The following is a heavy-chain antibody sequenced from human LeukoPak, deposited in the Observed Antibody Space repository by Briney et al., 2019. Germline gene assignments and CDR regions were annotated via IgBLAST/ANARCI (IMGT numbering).Heavy chain of an antibody. Sequence: ASVKVSCKASGYTFTSYGISWVRQAPGQGLEWMGWISAYNGNTNYAQKLQGRVTMTTDTSTSTAYMELRSLRSDDTAVYYCAKVGLTVTTILDYFDYWGQGALVTVSS. CDR3: AKVGLTVTTILDYFDY. CDR2: ISAYNGNT. D-gene: IGHD4-11*01. CDR1: GYTFTSYG. V-gene: IGHV1-18*01. J-gene: IGHJ4*02.